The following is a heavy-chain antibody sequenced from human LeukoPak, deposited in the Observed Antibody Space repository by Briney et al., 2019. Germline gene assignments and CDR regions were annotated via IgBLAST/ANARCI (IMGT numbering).Heavy chain of an antibody. CDR2: INPSGGST. CDR1: GYTFTSYY. J-gene: IGHJ3*02. V-gene: IGHV1-46*01. CDR3: ATAYNYGRDAFDI. D-gene: IGHD5-18*01. Sequence: ASVKVSCKASGYTFTSYYMHWVRQAPGQGLEWMGIINPSGGSTSYAQKFQGRVTMTRDTSTSTDYMELSSLRSEDTAVYYCATAYNYGRDAFDIWGQGTMVTVSS.